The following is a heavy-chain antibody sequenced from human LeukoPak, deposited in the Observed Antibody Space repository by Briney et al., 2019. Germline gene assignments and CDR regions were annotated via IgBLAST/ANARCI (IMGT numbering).Heavy chain of an antibody. CDR3: TKRARKGIGAAGDGYDV. J-gene: IGHJ3*01. Sequence: GRSLRLSCAASGFTFNDYAMHWVRQAPGKGLEWVSGIGWNSVARGYADSVRGRFTISRDNAKNSLYLQMNSLRPEDTALYYCTKRARKGIGAAGDGYDVWGQGTMVTVS. D-gene: IGHD6-13*01. CDR2: IGWNSVAR. CDR1: GFTFNDYA. V-gene: IGHV3-9*01.